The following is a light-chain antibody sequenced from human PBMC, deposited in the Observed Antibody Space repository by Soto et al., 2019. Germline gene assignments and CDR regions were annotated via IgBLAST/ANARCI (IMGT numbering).Light chain of an antibody. CDR1: QSVSSN. J-gene: IGKJ2*01. Sequence: EIVMTQSPATLSVSPGERATLSCRASQSVSSNLAWYQQKPGQAPRLLIYGASTRATGFPARFSGSGSGTEFTLTISSLQSEDFGVYYCQQYNNLPPFTFGHGTKLEIK. CDR2: GAS. CDR3: QQYNNLPPFT. V-gene: IGKV3-15*01.